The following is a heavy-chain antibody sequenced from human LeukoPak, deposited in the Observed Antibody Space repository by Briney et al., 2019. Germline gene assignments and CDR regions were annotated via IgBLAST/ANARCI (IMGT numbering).Heavy chain of an antibody. CDR3: ATYTLSQFWSGYYHFDY. CDR2: IIPMFGTS. D-gene: IGHD3-3*01. Sequence: ASVKVSCKASGGNFISYAVSWVRQAPGQGLEWMGGIIPMFGTSNYAQKFQGRVTITTDESTTTAYMELSSLSSEDTAVYYCATYTLSQFWSGYYHFDYWGQGSLVTVSS. CDR1: GGNFISYA. V-gene: IGHV1-69*05. J-gene: IGHJ4*02.